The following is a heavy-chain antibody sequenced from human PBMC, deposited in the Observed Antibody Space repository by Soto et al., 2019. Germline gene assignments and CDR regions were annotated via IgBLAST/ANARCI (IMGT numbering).Heavy chain of an antibody. V-gene: IGHV1-18*01. CDR1: GYTFTSYG. J-gene: IGHJ5*02. CDR2: ISAYNGNT. Sequence: ASVKVSCKASGYTFTSYGISWVRQAPGQGLEWMGWISAYNGNTNYAQKLQGRVTMTTDTSTSTAYMELRSLRSDDTAVYYCARDDESGGKAPYNWFDPWGQGTLVTVSS. D-gene: IGHD2-15*01. CDR3: ARDDESGGKAPYNWFDP.